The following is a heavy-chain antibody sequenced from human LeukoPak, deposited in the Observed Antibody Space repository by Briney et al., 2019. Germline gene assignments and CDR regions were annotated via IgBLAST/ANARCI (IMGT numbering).Heavy chain of an antibody. V-gene: IGHV4-59*01. CDR1: SGSINYYY. D-gene: IGHD6-13*01. CDR3: ARGGKYSSSWFDS. CDR2: IYYSGST. J-gene: IGHJ5*01. Sequence: SETLSLTCSVSSGSINYYYWNWIRRPPGKGLEWIGCIYYSGSTNYNPSLESRVTISVDTAKNQFSLKLSSVTAADTAMYYCARGGKYSSSWFDSWGQGTLVTVSS.